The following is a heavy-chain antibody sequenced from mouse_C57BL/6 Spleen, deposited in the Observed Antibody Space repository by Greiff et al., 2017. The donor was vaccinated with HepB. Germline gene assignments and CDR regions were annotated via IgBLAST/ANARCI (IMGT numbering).Heavy chain of an antibody. J-gene: IGHJ3*01. V-gene: IGHV3-6*01. D-gene: IGHD2-4*01. CDR2: ISYDGSN. CDR1: GYSITSGYY. Sequence: ESGPGLVKPSQSLSLTCSVTGYSITSGYYWNWIRQFPGNKLEWMGYISYDGSNNYNPSLKNRISITRDTSKNQFFLKLNSVTTEDTATYYCARDHDYAFAYWGQGTLVTVSA. CDR3: ARDHDYAFAY.